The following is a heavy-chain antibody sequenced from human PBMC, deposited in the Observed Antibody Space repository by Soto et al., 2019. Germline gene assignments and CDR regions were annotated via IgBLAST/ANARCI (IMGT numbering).Heavy chain of an antibody. CDR2: IYHSGST. Sequence: PSETLSLTCAVSGGSISSGGYSWSWIRQPPGKGLEWIGYIYHSGSTYYNPSLKSRVTISVDRSKNQFSLKLSSVTAADTAVYYCARGVTIFGVPYHVDYWGQGTLVNVSS. CDR1: GGSISSGGYS. J-gene: IGHJ4*02. D-gene: IGHD3-3*01. V-gene: IGHV4-30-2*01. CDR3: ARGVTIFGVPYHVDY.